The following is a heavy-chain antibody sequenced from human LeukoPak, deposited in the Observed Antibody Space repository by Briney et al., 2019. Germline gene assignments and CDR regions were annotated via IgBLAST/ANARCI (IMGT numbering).Heavy chain of an antibody. CDR3: ARIAMVAATQWFDP. CDR2: IYTSGST. CDR1: GGSISSGSYY. J-gene: IGHJ5*02. Sequence: SQTLSLTCTVSGGSISSGSYYWSWIRQPAGKGLEWIGRIYTSGSTNYNPSLKSRVTISVDTSKNQFSLKLSSVTAADTAVYYCARIAMVAATQWFDPWGQGTLVTVSS. V-gene: IGHV4-61*02. D-gene: IGHD2-15*01.